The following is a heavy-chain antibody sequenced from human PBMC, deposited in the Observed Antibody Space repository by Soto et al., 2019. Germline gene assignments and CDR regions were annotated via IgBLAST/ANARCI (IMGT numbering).Heavy chain of an antibody. J-gene: IGHJ5*02. CDR3: AILRIATNNYKWFDP. D-gene: IGHD2-21*01. Sequence: SETLSLTCSVSGPALNMVNYYWSWIRQVPGKGLEGIGHIYVHGAVDCNPSLRDRITISQDTSERQFSLNLRLVTAADKAVYYCAILRIATNNYKWFDPWGQGTLVTVSS. CDR1: GPALNMVNYY. CDR2: IYVHGAV. V-gene: IGHV4-31*03.